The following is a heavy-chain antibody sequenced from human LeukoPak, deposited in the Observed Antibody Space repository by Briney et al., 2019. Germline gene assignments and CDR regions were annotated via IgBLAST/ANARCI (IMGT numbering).Heavy chain of an antibody. CDR3: ATDHGSGWPFDY. J-gene: IGHJ4*02. Sequence: MHXXRQAPGXXXXGMGGFDPEDGETIYAQKFQGRVTMTEDTSTGTAYMELSSLRSEDTAVYYCATDHGSGWPFDYWGQGTLVTVSS. D-gene: IGHD6-19*01. CDR2: FDPEDGET. V-gene: IGHV1-24*01.